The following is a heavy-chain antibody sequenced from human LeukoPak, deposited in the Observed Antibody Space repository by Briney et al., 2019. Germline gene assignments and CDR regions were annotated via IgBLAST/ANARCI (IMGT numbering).Heavy chain of an antibody. CDR1: GFTFSNYA. CDR2: ISGGGGDT. Sequence: PGRSLRLSCAASGFTFSNYAMSWVRQAPGKGLEWVSAISGGGGDTFYTDSVKGRFTILRDNSKNTLYLQMNSLRAEDTAVYYCAKDGSGSYYGYYYYMDVWGKGTTVTISS. V-gene: IGHV3-23*01. D-gene: IGHD1-26*01. CDR3: AKDGSGSYYGYYYYMDV. J-gene: IGHJ6*03.